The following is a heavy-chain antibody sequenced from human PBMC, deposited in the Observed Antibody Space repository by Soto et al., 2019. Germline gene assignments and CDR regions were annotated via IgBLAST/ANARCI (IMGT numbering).Heavy chain of an antibody. CDR2: INPNSGGT. J-gene: IGHJ4*02. V-gene: IGHV1-2*02. Sequence: ASVKVSCKASGYTFTGYYMHWVRQAPGQGLEWMGWINPNSGGTNYAQKFQGRVTMTRDTSISTAYMELSRLRSDDTAVYYCARDPSSGWYTFDYWGQGTLVTVYS. CDR1: GYTFTGYY. D-gene: IGHD6-19*01. CDR3: ARDPSSGWYTFDY.